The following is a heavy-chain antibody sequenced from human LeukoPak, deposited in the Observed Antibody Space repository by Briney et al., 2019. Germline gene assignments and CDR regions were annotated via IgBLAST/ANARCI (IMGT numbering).Heavy chain of an antibody. V-gene: IGHV4-59*01. Sequence: SETLSLTCTVSGGSISSYYWSWIRQPPGKGLEWIGYIYYSGSTNYNPSLKSRVTISVDTSKNQFSLKLSSVTAADTAVYYCAREGELNGSGPFDYWGQGTLVTVSS. CDR3: AREGELNGSGPFDY. CDR2: IYYSGST. D-gene: IGHD3-10*01. J-gene: IGHJ4*02. CDR1: GGSISSYY.